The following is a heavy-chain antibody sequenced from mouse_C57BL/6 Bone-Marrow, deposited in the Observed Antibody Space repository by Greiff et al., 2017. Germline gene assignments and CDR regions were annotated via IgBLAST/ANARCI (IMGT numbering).Heavy chain of an antibody. CDR2: ISSGDSYT. Sequence: EVQRVESGRDLVKPGASLKLSCAASGYTFSSYGMSWVRQTPGKRLEWVATISSGDSYTYYTDSVKGRFTISGDKAKNTLYLQMSSLKSEDTAVYYCARGGTRWYVDVWGTGTAVTVSS. CDR1: GYTFSSYG. V-gene: IGHV5-6*01. D-gene: IGHD3-3*01. J-gene: IGHJ1*03. CDR3: ARGGTRWYVDV.